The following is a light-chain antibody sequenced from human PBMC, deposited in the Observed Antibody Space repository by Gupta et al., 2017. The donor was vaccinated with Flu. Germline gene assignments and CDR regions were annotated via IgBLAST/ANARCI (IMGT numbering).Light chain of an antibody. J-gene: IGLJ3*02. CDR3: QTWDSSTDTYV. V-gene: IGLV3-1*01. Sequence: GETSTMAGAKGKLGGNCLCGCRQQTSSSPKLLLYKDRKRHTGAPERFSGTNSGTTATVTTSGAQERDEADYYYQTWDSSTDTYVFGVGTKRTVL. CDR1: KLGGNC. CDR2: KDR.